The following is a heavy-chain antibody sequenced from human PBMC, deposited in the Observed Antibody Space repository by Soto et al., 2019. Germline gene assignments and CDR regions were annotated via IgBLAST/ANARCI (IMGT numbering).Heavy chain of an antibody. CDR3: ARDWTGIVVVPDHNWFDP. CDR2: ISSSSSYI. J-gene: IGHJ5*02. Sequence: GGSLRLSCAASGFTFSSYTMNWVRQAPGKGLEWVSSISSSSSYIYYADSVKGRFTISRDNAKNSLYLQMNSLRAEDTAVYYCARDWTGIVVVPDHNWFDPWGQGTLVTVSS. V-gene: IGHV3-21*01. CDR1: GFTFSSYT. D-gene: IGHD2-2*01.